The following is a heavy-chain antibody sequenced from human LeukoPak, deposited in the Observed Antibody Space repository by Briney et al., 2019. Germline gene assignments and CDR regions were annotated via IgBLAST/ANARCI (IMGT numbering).Heavy chain of an antibody. CDR2: TRNKANSYTT. D-gene: IGHD3-16*01. J-gene: IGHJ4*02. CDR3: ARENRTAYYEYVWGSFFDY. V-gene: IGHV3-72*01. CDR1: GFTFSDHY. Sequence: AGGSLRLXCAASGFTFSDHYMDWVRQAPGKGLEWVGRTRNKANSYTTEYAASVKGRFTISRDDSKNSLYLQMNSLKTEDTAVYYCARENRTAYYEYVWGSFFDYWGQGTLVTVSS.